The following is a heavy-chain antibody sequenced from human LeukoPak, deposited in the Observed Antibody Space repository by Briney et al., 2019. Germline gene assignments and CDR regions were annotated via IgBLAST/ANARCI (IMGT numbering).Heavy chain of an antibody. CDR1: GYIFTTYW. V-gene: IGHV5-51*01. J-gene: IGHJ4*02. CDR3: ARPGTNSPGNFLPFDY. CDR2: IYPGDSDT. D-gene: IGHD4-23*01. Sequence: GESLQISCQGSGYIFTTYWIGWVRQMPGRGLEWMGIIYPGDSDTRYNPSFQGQVTISADKSISTDYLQWTSLKASDTAMYYCARPGTNSPGNFLPFDYWGRGTLVTVSS.